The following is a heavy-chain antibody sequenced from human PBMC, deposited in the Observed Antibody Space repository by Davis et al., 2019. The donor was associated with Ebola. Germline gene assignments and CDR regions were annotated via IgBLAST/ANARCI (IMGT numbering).Heavy chain of an antibody. D-gene: IGHD2-15*01. Sequence: GESLKISCAASGFTFSSYGMHWVRQAPGKGLEWVSYISSSGSTIYYADSVKGRFTISRDNAKNSLYLQMNSLRGEDTAVYYCARDQVDIVVVVVAPFDYWGQGTLVTVSS. CDR2: ISSSGSTI. V-gene: IGHV3-48*04. CDR3: ARDQVDIVVVVVAPFDY. J-gene: IGHJ4*02. CDR1: GFTFSSYG.